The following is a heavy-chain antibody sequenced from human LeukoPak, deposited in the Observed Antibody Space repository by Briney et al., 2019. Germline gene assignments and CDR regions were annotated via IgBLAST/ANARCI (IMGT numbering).Heavy chain of an antibody. CDR2: IYYSGST. D-gene: IGHD3-22*01. J-gene: IGHJ4*02. Sequence: SETLSLTCTVSGGSVRSGRYYWSWIRQPPGKGLELIGYIYYSGSTYYNPSLKSRVSISVDTSKNQFSLKLSSVTAADTALYYCARTDYYDTSFFDYWGQGTLVTVSS. CDR3: ARTDYYDTSFFDY. V-gene: IGHV4-61*01. CDR1: GGSVRSGRYY.